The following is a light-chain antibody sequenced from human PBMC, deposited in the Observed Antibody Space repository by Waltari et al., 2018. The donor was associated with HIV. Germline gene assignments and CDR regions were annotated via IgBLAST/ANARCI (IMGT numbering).Light chain of an antibody. CDR1: GSNIGSNS. CDR2: MNN. J-gene: IGLJ3*02. CDR3: AAWDDSLSGPV. V-gene: IGLV1-47*01. Sequence: QSVLTQPPSASGTPGQSVTISCSGRGSNIGSNSVYWYQPLPGTTPNLLIYMNNQRPSGVPDRFSGSKSGTSASLAISGLRSGDEADYYCAAWDDSLSGPVFGGGTKVTVL.